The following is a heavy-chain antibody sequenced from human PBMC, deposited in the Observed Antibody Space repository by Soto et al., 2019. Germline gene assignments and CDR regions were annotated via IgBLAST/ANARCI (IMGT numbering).Heavy chain of an antibody. J-gene: IGHJ3*02. CDR1: GFTFSSYA. D-gene: IGHD3-22*01. CDR3: AKVVRPGIVVVITDDAFDI. Sequence: EGSLRLSCAASGFTFSSYAMSWVRQAPGKGLEWVSVISGSGGSTHYADSVKGRSTISRDNSKNTLHLQVNSLRGEDTAVYYCAKVVRPGIVVVITDDAFDIWGQGTMVTVSS. V-gene: IGHV3-23*01. CDR2: ISGSGGST.